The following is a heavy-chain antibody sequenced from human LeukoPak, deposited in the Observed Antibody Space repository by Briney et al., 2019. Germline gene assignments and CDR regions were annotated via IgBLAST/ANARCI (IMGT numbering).Heavy chain of an antibody. CDR3: ARVDTVNYYYYMDV. CDR2: ISAYNGNT. Sequence: ASVKVSCKASGYTFTSYGFSWVRQAPGQGLEWMGWISAYNGNTNYAQKFQGRVTMTTDTATSTVYMELSSLTLDDTAVYYCARVDTVNYYYYMDVWGKGTPVTVSS. D-gene: IGHD4-17*01. J-gene: IGHJ6*03. CDR1: GYTFTSYG. V-gene: IGHV1-18*01.